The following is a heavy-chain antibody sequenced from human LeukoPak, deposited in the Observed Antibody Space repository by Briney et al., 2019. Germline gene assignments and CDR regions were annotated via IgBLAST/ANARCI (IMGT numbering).Heavy chain of an antibody. V-gene: IGHV6-1*01. CDR3: VRDSGYGLAACDM. J-gene: IGHJ3*02. Sequence: SQTLSLTCAISGDSVSSDSAAWNWIRQSPSRGLEWLGRTFYRAKWYHEYALSLKSRLTINPDTSKNQSSLPLDSVPPEDTAVYYCVRDSGYGLAACDMWGQGTMVTVSS. CDR2: TFYRAKWYH. D-gene: IGHD5-12*01. CDR1: GDSVSSDSAA.